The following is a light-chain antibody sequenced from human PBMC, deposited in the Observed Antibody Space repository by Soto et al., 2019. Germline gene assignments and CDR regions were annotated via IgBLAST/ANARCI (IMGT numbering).Light chain of an antibody. CDR3: SAWDDSLSVLV. CDR1: SSNVAINS. V-gene: IGLV1-47*01. J-gene: IGLJ2*01. Sequence: QSVLTQPPSASGTPGQRVTISCSGSSSNVAINSVYWYQQHPGTAPKLLIYRNNQRPSGVPARFSGSKSGTPASLTISGLRSEDEADYYCSAWDDSLSVLVLGGGTKLTVL. CDR2: RNN.